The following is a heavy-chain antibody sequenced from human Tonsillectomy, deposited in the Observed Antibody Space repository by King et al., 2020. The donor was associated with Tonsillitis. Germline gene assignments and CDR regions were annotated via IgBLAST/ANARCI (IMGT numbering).Heavy chain of an antibody. D-gene: IGHD3-10*01. CDR3: ARDQYRDDYFDY. Sequence: VQLVESGGGLVQPGGSLRLSCAASGFTFSSYWMSWVCQVPGKVLDGVANIKQDGSEKANVDAVKGRFTISRDNAKNSLYLQMNSLRAEDTAVYYCARDQYRDDYFDYWGQGTLVTVSS. J-gene: IGHJ4*02. CDR2: IKQDGSEK. V-gene: IGHV3-7*01. CDR1: GFTFSSYW.